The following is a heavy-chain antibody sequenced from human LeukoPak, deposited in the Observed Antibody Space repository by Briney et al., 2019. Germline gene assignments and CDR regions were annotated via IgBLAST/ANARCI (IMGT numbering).Heavy chain of an antibody. CDR1: GGSISSYY. Sequence: PSETLSLTCTVSGGSISSYYWSWIRQPPGKGLEWIGYIYYSGSTNYNPSLKSRVTISLDTSKNQFSLKLSSVTAADTAVYYCARGRLAAAGTYYYYGMDVWGQGTTVTVSS. J-gene: IGHJ6*02. CDR2: IYYSGST. D-gene: IGHD6-13*01. V-gene: IGHV4-59*01. CDR3: ARGRLAAAGTYYYYGMDV.